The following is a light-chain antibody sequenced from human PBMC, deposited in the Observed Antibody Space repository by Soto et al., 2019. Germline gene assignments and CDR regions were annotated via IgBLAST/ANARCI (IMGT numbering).Light chain of an antibody. Sequence: QSVLTQPASVSGSPGQSITISCTGTSSDVGGYNYVSWYQQHPGKAPKLMIYDVSNRPSGVSNRFSGSKSGNTASLTISGLQAEDEAYYYCSSSTSSSTLEYVSGTGTELTVL. V-gene: IGLV2-14*01. J-gene: IGLJ1*01. CDR3: SSSTSSSTLEYV. CDR2: DVS. CDR1: SSDVGGYNY.